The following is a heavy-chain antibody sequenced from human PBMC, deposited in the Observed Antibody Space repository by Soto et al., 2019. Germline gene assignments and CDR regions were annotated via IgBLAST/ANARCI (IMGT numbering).Heavy chain of an antibody. V-gene: IGHV4-34*01. CDR3: ARGDWAVLFNF. Sequence: SETLSLTCAVYGGSFSGHYWSWIRQSPGKGLEWIGEINHSGGSNYNPSLKSRVTISIDTSKNQFSLKLNSMTAADTAVYFCARGDWAVLFNFWGQGSLVTVSS. CDR2: INHSGGS. CDR1: GGSFSGHY. D-gene: IGHD2-21*01. J-gene: IGHJ4*02.